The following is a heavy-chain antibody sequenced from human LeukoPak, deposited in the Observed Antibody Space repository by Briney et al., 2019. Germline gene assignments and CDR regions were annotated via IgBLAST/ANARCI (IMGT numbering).Heavy chain of an antibody. CDR1: RYSFTSYW. J-gene: IGHJ4*02. D-gene: IGHD6-6*01. CDR2: IYPGDSDT. V-gene: IGHV5-51*01. Sequence: GEALKISCKGSRYSFTSYWIGWVRQMPGEGLEWMGIIYPGDSDTRYNPSFQGQVTISADKSISTAYLQWSSLKASDTAMYYCARGGGPRNAWARLTNSIAARSTGGWGKFDYWGQGTLVTVSS. CDR3: ARGGGPRNAWARLTNSIAARSTGGWGKFDY.